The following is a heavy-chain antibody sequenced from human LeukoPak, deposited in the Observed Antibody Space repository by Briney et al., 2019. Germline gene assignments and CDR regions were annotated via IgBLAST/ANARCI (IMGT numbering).Heavy chain of an antibody. Sequence: PGGSLRLSCAASGFTFSSYSMNWVRQAPGKGLEGVSSISSSSSYMYYEDSVKGRFTISRDNAKNSLYLQMNSLRAEDTAVYYCARDGALVDTAMVTDYWGQGTLVTVSS. CDR2: ISSSSSYM. CDR3: ARDGALVDTAMVTDY. D-gene: IGHD5-18*01. CDR1: GFTFSSYS. J-gene: IGHJ4*02. V-gene: IGHV3-21*01.